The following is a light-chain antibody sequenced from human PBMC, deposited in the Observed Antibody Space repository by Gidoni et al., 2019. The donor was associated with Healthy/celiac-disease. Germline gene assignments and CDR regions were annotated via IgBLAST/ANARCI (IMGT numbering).Light chain of an antibody. CDR3: QQYNSYLVT. J-gene: IGKJ1*01. V-gene: IGKV1-5*03. CDR1: QSISSW. CDR2: KAS. Sequence: DLQMTQSPSTLSASVGDRVTITCRASQSISSWLAWYQQKPGEAPKLLIYKASSLESGVPSRFSGSGSGTEFTLTISSLQPDDFATYYCQQYNSYLVTFXXXTKVEIK.